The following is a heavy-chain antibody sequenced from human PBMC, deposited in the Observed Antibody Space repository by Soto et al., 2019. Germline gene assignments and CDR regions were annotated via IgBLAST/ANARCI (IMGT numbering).Heavy chain of an antibody. J-gene: IGHJ5*02. CDR3: AKDGGRDGYFGNWFDP. D-gene: IGHD5-12*01. CDR2: IIPIFGTT. Sequence: SVKVSCKASGYTFTSYGISWVRQAPGQGLEWLGRIIPIFGTTNYAQKFQGRVTITADESTTTAYMELSSLRSDDTAVYYCAKDGGRDGYFGNWFDPWGQGTLVTVSS. CDR1: GYTFTSYG. V-gene: IGHV1-69*13.